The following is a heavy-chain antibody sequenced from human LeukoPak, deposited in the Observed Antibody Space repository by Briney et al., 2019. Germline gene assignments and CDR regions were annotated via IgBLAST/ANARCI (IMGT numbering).Heavy chain of an antibody. CDR1: GGSISSGNYY. J-gene: IGHJ6*03. CDR3: ARDHPTPTTGYMDV. D-gene: IGHD1-26*01. Sequence: SQTLSLTCTVFGGSISSGNYYWSWIRQPAGKGLEWIGRIYTSGSTNYNPSLKSRVTISADMSKNQFSLKLSSVTAADTAVYYCARDHPTPTTGYMDVWGKGTTVTVSS. V-gene: IGHV4-61*02. CDR2: IYTSGST.